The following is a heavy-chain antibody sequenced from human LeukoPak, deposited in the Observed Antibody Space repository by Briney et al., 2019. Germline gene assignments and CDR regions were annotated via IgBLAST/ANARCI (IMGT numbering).Heavy chain of an antibody. CDR3: AKDVDPYYYDSSGYYYHGYFDY. Sequence: GGFLRLSCAASGFTFSSYAMSWVRQAPGKGLEWVSAISGSGGSTYYADSVKGRFTISRDNSKNTLYLQMNSLRAEDTAVYYCAKDVDPYYYDSSGYYYHGYFDYWGQGTLVTVSS. CDR1: GFTFSSYA. J-gene: IGHJ4*02. V-gene: IGHV3-23*01. CDR2: ISGSGGST. D-gene: IGHD3-22*01.